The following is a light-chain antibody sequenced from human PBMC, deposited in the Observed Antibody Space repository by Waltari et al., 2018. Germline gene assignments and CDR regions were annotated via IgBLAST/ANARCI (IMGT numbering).Light chain of an antibody. J-gene: IGLJ1*01. CDR2: KDT. CDR1: ALPKQY. Sequence: TCSGDALPKQYTYWYQQKPGQAPVLVIYKDTERPSGIPERFSGSSSGTTVTLTISGVQPEDEADYFCQSADSSGTFYIFGIGTKVTVL. CDR3: QSADSSGTFYI. V-gene: IGLV3-25*03.